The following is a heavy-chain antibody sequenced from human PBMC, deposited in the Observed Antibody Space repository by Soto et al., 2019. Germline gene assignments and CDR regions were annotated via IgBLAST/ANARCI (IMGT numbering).Heavy chain of an antibody. CDR1: GGTFSSYT. D-gene: IGHD3-16*01. CDR2: IIPILGIA. Sequence: ASVKVSCKASGGTFSSYTISWVRQAPGQGLEWTGRIIPILGIANYAQKFQGRVTITADKSTSTAYMELSSPRSEDTAVYYCASKYVADYDNYYMDVWGKGTTVTV. J-gene: IGHJ6*03. V-gene: IGHV1-69*02. CDR3: ASKYVADYDNYYMDV.